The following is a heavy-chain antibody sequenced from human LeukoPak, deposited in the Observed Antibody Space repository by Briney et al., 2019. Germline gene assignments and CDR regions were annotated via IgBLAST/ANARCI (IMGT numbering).Heavy chain of an antibody. V-gene: IGHV4-4*02. D-gene: IGHD3-22*01. J-gene: IGHJ2*01. Sequence: PSETLSLTCAVSGGSISSDNWWSWVRQPPGKGLEWIGEIYHSGSTNYNPSLKSRVTISVDKSKNQFSLKLSSVTAADTAVYYCARDLPGYYDSSGYSTYNTRRWYFDLWGRGTLVTVSS. CDR3: ARDLPGYYDSSGYSTYNTRRWYFDL. CDR1: GGSISSDNW. CDR2: IYHSGST.